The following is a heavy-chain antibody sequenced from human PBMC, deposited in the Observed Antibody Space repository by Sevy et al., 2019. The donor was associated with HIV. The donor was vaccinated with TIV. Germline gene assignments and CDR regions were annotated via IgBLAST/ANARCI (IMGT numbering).Heavy chain of an antibody. Sequence: GGSLRLSCAASALTLTTTGMSWVRQAPGKGLEWVAGVTSDGTTYYADSVRDRFTVSRDNSKNTRYLQLNSLRADDTAVFYCAGGDPTMITDLDYWGQGTLVTVSS. CDR1: ALTLTTTG. CDR3: AGGDPTMITDLDY. J-gene: IGHJ4*01. D-gene: IGHD3-16*01. CDR2: VTSDGTT. V-gene: IGHV3-23*01.